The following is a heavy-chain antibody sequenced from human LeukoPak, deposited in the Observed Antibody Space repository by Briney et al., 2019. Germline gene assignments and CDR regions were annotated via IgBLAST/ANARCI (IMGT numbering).Heavy chain of an antibody. Sequence: PGGSLRLSCAASGFTFSSYAMGWVRQAPGKGLEWVSAISGSGGSTYYADSVKGRFTISRDNSKNTLYLQMNSLRAEDTAVYYCAKFPVYYYDSSGYYYFDYWGQGTLVTVSS. J-gene: IGHJ4*02. CDR3: AKFPVYYYDSSGYYYFDY. CDR2: ISGSGGST. D-gene: IGHD3-22*01. V-gene: IGHV3-23*01. CDR1: GFTFSSYA.